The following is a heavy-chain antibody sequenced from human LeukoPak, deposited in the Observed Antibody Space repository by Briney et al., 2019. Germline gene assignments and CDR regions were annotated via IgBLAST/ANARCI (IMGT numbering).Heavy chain of an antibody. Sequence: ASVKVSCKASGYTFTGYYMHWVRQAPGQGLEWIGWINPNSGGTNYAQKFQGRVTMARDTSISTAYMELSRLRSDDTAVYYCARGHCSSTSCYKGPLDYWGQGTLVTVSS. J-gene: IGHJ4*02. CDR3: ARGHCSSTSCYKGPLDY. D-gene: IGHD2-2*02. V-gene: IGHV1-2*02. CDR2: INPNSGGT. CDR1: GYTFTGYY.